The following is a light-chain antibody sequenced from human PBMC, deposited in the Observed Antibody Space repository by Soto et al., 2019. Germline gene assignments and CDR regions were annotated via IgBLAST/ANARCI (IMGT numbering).Light chain of an antibody. V-gene: IGKV1-5*03. Sequence: DIQMTQSPSTLSASVGDRVTITCRASQSISIWLAWYQQKPGKAPNLLIYKASSLEGGVPSRFSGNGSGTEFTLTINSLQPDDFATYYCQQYNSNPWTFGQGTKVEIK. CDR1: QSISIW. CDR2: KAS. J-gene: IGKJ1*01. CDR3: QQYNSNPWT.